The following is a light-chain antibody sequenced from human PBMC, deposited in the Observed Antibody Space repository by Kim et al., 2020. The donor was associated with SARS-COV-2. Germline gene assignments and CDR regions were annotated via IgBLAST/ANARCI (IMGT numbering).Light chain of an antibody. J-gene: IGLJ3*02. V-gene: IGLV8-61*01. CDR1: SGSVTSSYY. CDR3: VLYMGSGISV. CDR2: STN. Sequence: QTVVTQEPSFSVSPGGTVTLTCGLSSGSVTSSYYPSWYQQTPGQAPRTLMYSTNTRSSGVPDRFSGSILGNKAALTITGAQADDESDYYCVLYMGSGISVFGGGTQLTV.